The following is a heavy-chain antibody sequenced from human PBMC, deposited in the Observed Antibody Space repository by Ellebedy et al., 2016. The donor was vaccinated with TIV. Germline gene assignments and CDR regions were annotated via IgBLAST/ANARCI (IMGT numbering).Heavy chain of an antibody. J-gene: IGHJ3*01. D-gene: IGHD1-26*01. CDR2: INSDGSST. CDR1: GFTFTQYW. V-gene: IGHV3-74*01. CDR3: ARDPAGRTWGAFDL. Sequence: PGGSLRLSCAASGFTFTQYWLHWVRQAPGKGPVWVSRINSDGSSTTYADSVKGRFTISRDNAKNSLYLQMSSLRAEDTAVYYCARDPAGRTWGAFDLWGQGTMATVSS.